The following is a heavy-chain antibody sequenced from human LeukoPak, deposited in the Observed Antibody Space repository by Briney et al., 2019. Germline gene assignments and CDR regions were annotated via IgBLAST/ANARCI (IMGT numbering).Heavy chain of an antibody. D-gene: IGHD3-3*02. CDR3: ARGGAIFLNWFDP. Sequence: GGSLRLSCAASGFTVSSNYMSWVRQAPGKGLERVSVIYSGGSTYYADSVKGRFTISRDNSKNTLYLQMNSLRAEDTAVYYCARGGAIFLNWFDPWGQGTLVTVSS. CDR1: GFTVSSNY. CDR2: IYSGGST. V-gene: IGHV3-53*01. J-gene: IGHJ5*02.